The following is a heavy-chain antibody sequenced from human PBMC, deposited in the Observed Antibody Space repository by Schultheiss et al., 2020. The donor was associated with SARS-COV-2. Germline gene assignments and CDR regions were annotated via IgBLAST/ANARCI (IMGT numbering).Heavy chain of an antibody. D-gene: IGHD2-2*01. V-gene: IGHV3-23*01. CDR2: ISGSGGST. Sequence: GGSLRLSCAASGFTFSSYAMSWVRQAPGKGLEWVSAISGSGGSTYYADSVKGRFTISRDNSKNTLYLQMNSLRAEDTAVYYCARAPASLGYCSSTSCYDMDVWGKGTTVTVSS. J-gene: IGHJ6*03. CDR3: ARAPASLGYCSSTSCYDMDV. CDR1: GFTFSSYA.